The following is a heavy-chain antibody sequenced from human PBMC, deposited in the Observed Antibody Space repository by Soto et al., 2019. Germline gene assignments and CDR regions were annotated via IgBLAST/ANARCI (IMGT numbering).Heavy chain of an antibody. V-gene: IGHV1-8*01. CDR3: ARGRIGYCSSTSCYPWFDP. Sequence: QVPLVQSGAEVKKPGASVKVSCKASGYTFTSYDINWVRQATGQGLEWMGWMNPNSGTTGYAQKFQGRVTMTRNTSISTAYMELSSMRSEDTAVYYCARGRIGYCSSTSCYPWFDPWGQGTLVTVSS. J-gene: IGHJ5*02. D-gene: IGHD2-2*01. CDR1: GYTFTSYD. CDR2: MNPNSGTT.